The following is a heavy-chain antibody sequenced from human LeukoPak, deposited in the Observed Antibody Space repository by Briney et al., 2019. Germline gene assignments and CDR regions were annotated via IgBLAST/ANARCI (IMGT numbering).Heavy chain of an antibody. CDR1: GYTFTGYY. D-gene: IGHD6-13*01. Sequence: ASVKVSCKASGYTFTGYYMHWVRQAPGQGLEWMGWINPNSGGTNYAQKFQGRVTMTRDTSISTAYMELSRLRSDDTAVYYCAREGDSSWYNTDFDYWGQGTLVTVSS. CDR2: INPNSGGT. CDR3: AREGDSSWYNTDFDY. V-gene: IGHV1-2*02. J-gene: IGHJ4*02.